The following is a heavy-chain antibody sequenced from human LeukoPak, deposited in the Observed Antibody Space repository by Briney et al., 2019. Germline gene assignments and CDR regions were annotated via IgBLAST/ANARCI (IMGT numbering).Heavy chain of an antibody. CDR3: ARVQTDYDILTGHLPGSYYFDY. Sequence: SETLSLTCTVSGGSISSGGYYWSWIRQHPGKGLEWIGYTYYSGSTYYNPSLKSRVTISVDTSKNQFSLKLSSVTAADTAVYYCARVQTDYDILTGHLPGSYYFDYWGQGTLVTVSS. D-gene: IGHD3-9*01. V-gene: IGHV4-31*03. CDR1: GGSISSGGYY. J-gene: IGHJ4*02. CDR2: TYYSGST.